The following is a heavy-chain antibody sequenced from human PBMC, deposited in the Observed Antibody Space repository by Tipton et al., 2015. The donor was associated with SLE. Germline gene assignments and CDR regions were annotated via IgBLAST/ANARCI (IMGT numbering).Heavy chain of an antibody. CDR1: GYTFTSYC. CDR3: ARLGDWDFYYYMDV. CDR2: ISGYNGNT. J-gene: IGHJ6*03. V-gene: IGHV1-18*01. Sequence: QSGAEVKKPGASVKVSCKASGYTFTSYCITWVRQAPGQGLEWMRWISGYNGNTNYAQKLQGRVTMTTDTSTSTAYMELRSLRSDDTAVYYCARLGDWDFYYYMDVWGKGTTVTVAS. D-gene: IGHD3-16*01.